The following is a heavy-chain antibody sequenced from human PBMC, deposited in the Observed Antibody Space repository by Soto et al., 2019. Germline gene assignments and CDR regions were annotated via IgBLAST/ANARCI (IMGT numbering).Heavy chain of an antibody. Sequence: SETLSLTCTVSGGSISSYYCSWIRQPPGKGLEWIGYIYYSGNTNYNPSLKSRVTISVDTSKNQFSLNLRSVTAADTAVYYCASHRAARGWFDPWGQGTLVTVSS. D-gene: IGHD6-25*01. CDR3: ASHRAARGWFDP. J-gene: IGHJ5*02. CDR1: GGSISSYY. V-gene: IGHV4-59*08. CDR2: IYYSGNT.